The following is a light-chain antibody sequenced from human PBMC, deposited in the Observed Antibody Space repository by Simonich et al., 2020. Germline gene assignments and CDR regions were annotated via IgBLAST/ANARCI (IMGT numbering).Light chain of an antibody. Sequence: AIQMTQSPSSLSASVGDRVTITCRASQGIRNDLGWYQQKPGKAPKLLIYAASSLQRGVPSRISGSGSGTDFTLTINSLQPEDFATYYCLQDYNYPVFGPGTQVDIK. CDR3: LQDYNYPV. V-gene: IGKV1-6*01. CDR1: QGIRND. J-gene: IGKJ3*01. CDR2: AAS.